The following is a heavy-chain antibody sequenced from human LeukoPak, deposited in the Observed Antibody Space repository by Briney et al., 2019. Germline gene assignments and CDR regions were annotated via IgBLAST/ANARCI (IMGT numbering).Heavy chain of an antibody. V-gene: IGHV3-7*03. Sequence: PGGSLRLSCVASGFSFSGYWMTWVRQAPGKGLEWVANIKEDGSEKYYADFVKGRFTISRDNAKNPLDLQMNSLRAEDTAVYYCARRGSTDYWGQGTLVTVSS. CDR1: GFSFSGYW. CDR2: IKEDGSEK. J-gene: IGHJ4*02. CDR3: ARRGSTDY. D-gene: IGHD2/OR15-2a*01.